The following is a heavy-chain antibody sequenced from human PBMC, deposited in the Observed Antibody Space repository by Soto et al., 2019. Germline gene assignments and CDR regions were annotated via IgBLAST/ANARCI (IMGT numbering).Heavy chain of an antibody. Sequence: EVQLLESGGGLVQPGGSLRLSCAASGFTFSSHAMAWVRQAPGKGLEWVSAITNSGGSSYVADSVQGRFTISRDNSKNTVDLQMNSLRAEDTAVYYCAKDRLRDGASRQGFDYWGQGTLVTVSS. CDR2: ITNSGGSS. CDR1: GFTFSSHA. CDR3: AKDRLRDGASRQGFDY. D-gene: IGHD6-6*01. V-gene: IGHV3-23*01. J-gene: IGHJ4*02.